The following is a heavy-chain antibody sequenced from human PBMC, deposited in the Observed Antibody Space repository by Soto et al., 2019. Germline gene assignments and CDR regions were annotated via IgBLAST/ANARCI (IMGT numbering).Heavy chain of an antibody. J-gene: IGHJ4*02. CDR2: IYHSGAT. Sequence: QVQLQESGPGLVTPSGTLSLTCAVSGGSISSSYWWNWSPHPQGKGRGWMGKIYHSGATNYNPSLKNRVTISVDKSNNQFSLRLSSVTAADTAVYFCVTSLNYDFWRDGGRHYYFDYWGQGTLVTVSS. CDR3: VTSLNYDFWRDGGRHYYFDY. CDR1: GGSISSSYW. V-gene: IGHV4-4*02. D-gene: IGHD3-3*01.